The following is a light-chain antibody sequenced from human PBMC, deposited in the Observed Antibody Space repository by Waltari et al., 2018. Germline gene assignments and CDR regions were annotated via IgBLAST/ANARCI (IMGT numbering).Light chain of an antibody. Sequence: SYELTQPPSVSVSPGLPASITCSGEISGDQYACWYQQKPGQSPVLVIYQDSKRPSGIPERFSGSNSGNTATLTISGTQAMDEADYYCQAWDSSTVVFGGGTKLTVL. CDR1: ISGDQY. V-gene: IGLV3-1*01. CDR2: QDS. CDR3: QAWDSSTVV. J-gene: IGLJ2*01.